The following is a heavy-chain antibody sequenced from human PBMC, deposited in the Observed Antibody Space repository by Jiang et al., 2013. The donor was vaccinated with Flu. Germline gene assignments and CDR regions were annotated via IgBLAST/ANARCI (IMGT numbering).Heavy chain of an antibody. D-gene: IGHD2-2*01. CDR3: ARQSRDIVVLPTALRYGMDV. CDR2: IYPADSDT. CDR1: GYRFMNYC. V-gene: IGHV5-51*01. Sequence: GAEVKKPGESLKISCKGSGYRFMNYCIGWVRQMPGKGLEWMGIIYPADSDTRYSPSFRGQVTISADKSISTAYLQWSSLKASDTAMYYCARQSRDIVVLPTALRYGMDVWGQGTTVTVSS. J-gene: IGHJ6*02.